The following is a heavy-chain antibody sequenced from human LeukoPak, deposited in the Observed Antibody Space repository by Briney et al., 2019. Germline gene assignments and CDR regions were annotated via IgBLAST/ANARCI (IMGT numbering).Heavy chain of an antibody. CDR2: ISGGGGST. CDR1: GFTFSSYA. J-gene: IGHJ5*02. Sequence: GGSLRLSCAASGFTFSSYAMNWVRQAPGKGLEWVSVISGGGGSTYYADSVKGRFTISRDNSKNTLFLQMNSLRAEDTAVYYCAKGGYCSSTSCYVGWFDPWGQGTLVTVSS. CDR3: AKGGYCSSTSCYVGWFDP. V-gene: IGHV3-23*01. D-gene: IGHD2-2*01.